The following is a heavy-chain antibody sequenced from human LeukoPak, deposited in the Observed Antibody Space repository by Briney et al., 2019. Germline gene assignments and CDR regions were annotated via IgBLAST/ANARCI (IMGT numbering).Heavy chain of an antibody. V-gene: IGHV1-18*01. D-gene: IGHD1-1*01. CDR3: ARESGELSYYYYYYGMDV. CDR2: ISCYDGTT. J-gene: IGHJ6*02. CDR1: GYTFRSHG. Sequence: ASVKVSCEASGYTFRSHGISWVRQAPGQGLEWMGWISCYDGTTKYAQKLQGRVTMTTDTSTSTAYMELRSLRSDDTAVYYCARESGELSYYYYYYGMDVWGQGTTVTVSS.